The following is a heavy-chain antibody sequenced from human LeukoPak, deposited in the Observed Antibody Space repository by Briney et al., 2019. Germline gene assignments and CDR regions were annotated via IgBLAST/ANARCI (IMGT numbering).Heavy chain of an antibody. J-gene: IGHJ4*02. V-gene: IGHV1-69*05. CDR2: IIPIFGTA. D-gene: IGHD1-26*01. CDR1: GGTFSSYA. Sequence: SVKVSCKASGGTFSSYAISWVRHAPGQGLEWMGRIIPIFGTAHYAQKFQGRDTLTTDESTSTAYMEQSSLRSADTAVYYCARDKKWCVGADPSSRGENYFDYWGQGTLVTVSS. CDR3: ARDKKWCVGADPSSRGENYFDY.